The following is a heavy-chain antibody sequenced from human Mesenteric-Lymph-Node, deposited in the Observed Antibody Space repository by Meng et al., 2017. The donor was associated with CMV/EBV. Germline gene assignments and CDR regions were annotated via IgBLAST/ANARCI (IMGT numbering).Heavy chain of an antibody. Sequence: GESLKISCAASGFTFSSYAMHWVHQAPGKGLEWVAVISYDGSNKYYADSVKGRFTISRDNSKNTLYLQMNSLRAEDTAVYYCARAKGYCSSTSCYVAGMDVWGQGTTVTVSS. CDR1: GFTFSSYA. V-gene: IGHV3-30*04. CDR3: ARAKGYCSSTSCYVAGMDV. CDR2: ISYDGSNK. D-gene: IGHD2-2*01. J-gene: IGHJ6*02.